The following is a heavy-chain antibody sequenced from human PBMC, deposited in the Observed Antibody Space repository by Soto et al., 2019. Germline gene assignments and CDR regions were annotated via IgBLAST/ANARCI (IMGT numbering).Heavy chain of an antibody. CDR2: ISAYNGNT. Sequence: QVQLVQSGAEVKKPGASVKVSCKDSGYTFTSYGIIWVRQAPGQGLEWMGWISAYNGNTNYAQKLQGRVTMTTDTSTSTADMEVRSLRSDDTAVYYCASDMYYDFWSGLDHLYYFDYWGQGTLVTVSS. CDR3: ASDMYYDFWSGLDHLYYFDY. V-gene: IGHV1-18*01. D-gene: IGHD3-3*01. J-gene: IGHJ4*02. CDR1: GYTFTSYG.